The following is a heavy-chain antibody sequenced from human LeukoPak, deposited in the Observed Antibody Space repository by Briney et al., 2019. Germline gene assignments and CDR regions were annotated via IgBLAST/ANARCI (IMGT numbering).Heavy chain of an antibody. D-gene: IGHD3-10*01. Sequence: SGGSLRLSRAASGFTFSSYGMHWVRQAPGKGLEWVAVISYDGSNKYYADSVKGRFTISRDNSKNTLYLQMNSLRAEDTAVYYCASPLFGELSFDYWGQGTLVTVSS. CDR1: GFTFSSYG. CDR3: ASPLFGELSFDY. J-gene: IGHJ4*02. CDR2: ISYDGSNK. V-gene: IGHV3-30*03.